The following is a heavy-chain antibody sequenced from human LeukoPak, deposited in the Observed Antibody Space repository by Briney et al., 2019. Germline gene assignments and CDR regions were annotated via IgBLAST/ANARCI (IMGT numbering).Heavy chain of an antibody. J-gene: IGHJ4*02. CDR1: GGSISSNSYY. V-gene: IGHV4-61*02. CDR3: ARSWAGFDY. D-gene: IGHD6-13*01. CDR2: IYTSGST. Sequence: SETLSLTCTVSGGSISSNSYYWNWIRQPAGKGLEWIGRIYTSGSTNYNPSLKSRVSISVDTSKSQFSLNLSSVTAADTAVYYCARSWAGFDYWGQGTLVTVSS.